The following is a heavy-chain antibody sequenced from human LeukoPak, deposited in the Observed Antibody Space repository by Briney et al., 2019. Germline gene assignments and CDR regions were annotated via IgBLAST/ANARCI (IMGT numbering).Heavy chain of an antibody. J-gene: IGHJ4*02. CDR1: GFTFSGYW. Sequence: PGGSLRLSCAASGFTFSGYWMTWVRQAPGKGPEWVANINQDGSEKYYVDSVKGRLTSSRDNAKNSVYLQMNSLRAEDTAVYFCARRGATVTDDWGQGTLVTVSS. CDR2: INQDGSEK. CDR3: ARRGATVTDD. V-gene: IGHV3-7*01. D-gene: IGHD4-17*01.